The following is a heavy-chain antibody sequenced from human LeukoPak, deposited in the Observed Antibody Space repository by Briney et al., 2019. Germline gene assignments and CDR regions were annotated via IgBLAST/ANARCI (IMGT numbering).Heavy chain of an antibody. J-gene: IGHJ4*02. D-gene: IGHD1-26*01. CDR3: AKWMGATDY. CDR2: ISYDGSNK. CDR1: GFTFSSYA. Sequence: GSLRLSCAASGFTFSSYAMHWVRQAPGKGLEWVAVISYDGSNKYYADSVKGRFTISRDNSKNTLYLQMNSLRAEDTAVYYCAKWMGATDYWGQGTLVTVSS. V-gene: IGHV3-30-3*02.